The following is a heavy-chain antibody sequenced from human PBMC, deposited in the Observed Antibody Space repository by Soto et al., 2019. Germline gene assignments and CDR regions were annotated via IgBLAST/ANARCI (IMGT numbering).Heavy chain of an antibody. CDR3: ARGGKAIVVVPEYYYYGMDV. D-gene: IGHD2-2*01. Sequence: KVSCKASGGTFSSYAISWVRQAPGQGLEWMGGIIPIFGTANYAQKFQGRVTITADKSTSTAYMELSSLRSEDTAVYYCARGGKAIVVVPEYYYYGMDVWGQGTTVTVSS. V-gene: IGHV1-69*06. CDR2: IIPIFGTA. J-gene: IGHJ6*02. CDR1: GGTFSSYA.